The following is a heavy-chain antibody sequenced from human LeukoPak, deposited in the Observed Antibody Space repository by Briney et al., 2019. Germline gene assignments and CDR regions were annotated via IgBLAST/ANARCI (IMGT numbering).Heavy chain of an antibody. J-gene: IGHJ4*02. V-gene: IGHV4-59*01. CDR3: ARAEGRTIFGILDY. D-gene: IGHD3-3*01. Sequence: SETLSLTCTVSGGSISSYYWSWLRQPPGKGLEWVGYIYYSGSTNYNPSLKSRVTISVDTSKNQFSLKLSSVTAADTAVYYCARAEGRTIFGILDYWGQGTLVTVSS. CDR2: IYYSGST. CDR1: GGSISSYY.